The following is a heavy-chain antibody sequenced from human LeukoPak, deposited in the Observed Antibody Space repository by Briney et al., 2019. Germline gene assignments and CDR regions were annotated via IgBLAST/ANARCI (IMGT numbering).Heavy chain of an antibody. J-gene: IGHJ4*02. D-gene: IGHD6-6*01. CDR1: GGTFSSSA. CDR2: NIIVFDTP. Sequence: ASVKVSCKASGGTFSSSAIIWVRQAPGQGLEGMGGNIIVFDTPNYAQKFQGRVTLTADESTSTVYMKLSSLRSEDTAVYYCASVGSSSRPLGSDYWGQGTLVTVSS. V-gene: IGHV1-69*13. CDR3: ASVGSSSRPLGSDY.